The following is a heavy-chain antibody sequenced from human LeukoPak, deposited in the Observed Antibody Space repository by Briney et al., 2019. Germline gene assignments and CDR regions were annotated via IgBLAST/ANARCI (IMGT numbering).Heavy chain of an antibody. Sequence: PGGSLRLSCAAAGFTFSSYWMHWVRQAPGKGLLWVSRVNSDGTGTTYADSVKGRFTISRDNAKNTLYLQMNSLRAEDTALYYCAGGLGQYNWNDGYWGQGTLVTVSS. CDR1: GFTFSSYW. CDR3: AGGLGQYNWNDGY. J-gene: IGHJ4*02. V-gene: IGHV3-74*01. CDR2: VNSDGTGT. D-gene: IGHD1-20*01.